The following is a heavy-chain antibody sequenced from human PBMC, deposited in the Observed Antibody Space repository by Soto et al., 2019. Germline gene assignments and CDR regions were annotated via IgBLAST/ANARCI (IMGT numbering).Heavy chain of an antibody. Sequence: QVQLVQSGAEVKKPGSSVKVSCKASGGSFNSFAVSWVRQAPGQGLEWMGGIIPFFNTTSYAQRFQGRVMITADESTSTAYMELRSLRSQDTAVHYCSRLATTCFYSSGYYWFEPWGQGILVTVSS. D-gene: IGHD3-22*01. V-gene: IGHV1-69*01. CDR2: IIPFFNTT. CDR1: GGSFNSFA. CDR3: SRLATTCFYSSGYYWFEP. J-gene: IGHJ5*02.